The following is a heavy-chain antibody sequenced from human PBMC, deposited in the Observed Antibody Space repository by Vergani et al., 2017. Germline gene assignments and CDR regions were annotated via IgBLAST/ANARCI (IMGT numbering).Heavy chain of an antibody. CDR3: ERGGLWFGETYYYYGMDV. V-gene: IGHV4-61*02. D-gene: IGHD3-10*01. J-gene: IGHJ6*02. CDR1: GGSISSGSYY. Sequence: QVQLQESGPGLVKPSQTLSLTCTVSGGSISSGSYYWSWIRQPAGKGLEWIGRIYTSGSTNYNPSLKSRVTISVDTSKNQFSLKLSSVTAADTAVYYCERGGLWFGETYYYYGMDVWGQGTTVTVSS. CDR2: IYTSGST.